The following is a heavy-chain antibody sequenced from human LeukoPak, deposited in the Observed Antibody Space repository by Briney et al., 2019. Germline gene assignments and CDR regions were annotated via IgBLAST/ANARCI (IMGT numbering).Heavy chain of an antibody. J-gene: IGHJ4*02. CDR2: ISYDGSNK. Sequence: HPGGSLRLSCAASGFTFSSYGMHWVRQAPGKGLEWVAVISYDGSNKYYADSVKGRFTISRDNSKNTLCLQMNSLRAEDTAVYYCAKDSSGYRNYFDYWGQGTLVTVSS. D-gene: IGHD3-22*01. CDR1: GFTFSSYG. V-gene: IGHV3-30*18. CDR3: AKDSSGYRNYFDY.